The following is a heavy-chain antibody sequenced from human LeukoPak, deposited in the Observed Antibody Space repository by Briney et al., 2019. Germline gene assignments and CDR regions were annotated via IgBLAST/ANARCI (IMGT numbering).Heavy chain of an antibody. CDR1: GYSFSSFW. V-gene: IGHV5-51*01. J-gene: IGHJ4*02. CDR2: IDPADSDS. Sequence: GASPKISCKGSGYSFSSFWLGWVRQMPGKGLEWMGLIDPADSDSRYSPSFQGQVIFSVDKSTKTAYLQWSSLKASDTAMYYCARLIGAFSESSGYSDYWGQGTLVTVSS. D-gene: IGHD3-22*01. CDR3: ARLIGAFSESSGYSDY.